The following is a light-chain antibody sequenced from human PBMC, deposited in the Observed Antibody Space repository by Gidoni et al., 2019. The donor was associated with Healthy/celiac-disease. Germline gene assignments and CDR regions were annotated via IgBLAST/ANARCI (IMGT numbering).Light chain of an antibody. Sequence: QSVLSQPPSASGTPGQRVPISCSGSSSNIGSNTVNWYQQLPGTAPKLLIYSNNQRPSGVPDRFSGSKSGTSASLAISVLQSEDEADYYCAAWDDSLNGPGVVFGGGTKLTVL. CDR3: AAWDDSLNGPGVV. J-gene: IGLJ2*01. CDR1: SSNIGSNT. V-gene: IGLV1-44*01. CDR2: SNN.